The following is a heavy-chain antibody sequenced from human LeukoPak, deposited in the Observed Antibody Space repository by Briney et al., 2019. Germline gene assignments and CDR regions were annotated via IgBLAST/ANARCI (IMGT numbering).Heavy chain of an antibody. CDR1: GGSISSYY. V-gene: IGHV4-59*01. Sequence: SETLSLTCTVSGGSISSYYWSWIRQPPGKGLEWIGYIYYSGSTNYNPSLKSRVTISVDTSKNQFSLKLSSATAADTAVYYCASTAKSGSDYWGQGTLVTVSS. CDR3: ASTAKSGSDY. J-gene: IGHJ4*02. CDR2: IYYSGST. D-gene: IGHD3-10*01.